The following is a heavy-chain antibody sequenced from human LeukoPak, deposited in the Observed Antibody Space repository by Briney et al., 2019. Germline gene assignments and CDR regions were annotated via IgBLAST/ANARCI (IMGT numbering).Heavy chain of an antibody. CDR3: ARPPSNYYDSTGS. Sequence: ASVKVSCKASGYTFTSYDINWVRQATGQGLEWMGWLNPNSGNTGYAQKFQGRATMTRNTSISTAYMELSSLTSEDTAVYYCARPPSNYYDSTGSWGQGTLVTVSS. D-gene: IGHD3-22*01. CDR1: GYTFTSYD. CDR2: LNPNSGNT. V-gene: IGHV1-8*01. J-gene: IGHJ4*02.